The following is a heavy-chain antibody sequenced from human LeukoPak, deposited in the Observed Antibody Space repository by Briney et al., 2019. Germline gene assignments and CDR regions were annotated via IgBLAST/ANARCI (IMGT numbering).Heavy chain of an antibody. CDR2: ISYDGSNK. V-gene: IGHV3-30-3*01. CDR1: GFTFSSYA. D-gene: IGHD3-10*01. Sequence: GGSLRLSCAASGFTFSSYAMHWVRQAPGEGLEWVAVISYDGSNKYYADSVKGRFTISRDNSKNTLYLQMNSLRAEDTAVYYCARDPYGSGSYLDYWGQGTLVTVSS. CDR3: ARDPYGSGSYLDY. J-gene: IGHJ4*02.